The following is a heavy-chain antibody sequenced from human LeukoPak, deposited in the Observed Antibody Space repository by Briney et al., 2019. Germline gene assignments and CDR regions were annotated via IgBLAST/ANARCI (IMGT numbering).Heavy chain of an antibody. CDR3: ARTYYFDSSGYNSVGY. CDR1: GFTFSSYW. D-gene: IGHD3-22*01. CDR2: INSDGSST. Sequence: GGSLRLSCAASGFTFSSYWMHWARQAPGKGLVWVSRINSDGSSTSYADSVKGRFTISRDNAKNTLHLQMNSLRAEDTAVYYCARTYYFDSSGYNSVGYWGQGTLVTVSS. J-gene: IGHJ4*02. V-gene: IGHV3-74*01.